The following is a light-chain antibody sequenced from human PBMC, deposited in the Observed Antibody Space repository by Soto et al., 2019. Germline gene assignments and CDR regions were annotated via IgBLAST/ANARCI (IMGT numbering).Light chain of an antibody. CDR2: DVN. CDR3: SSYTCSSTLV. V-gene: IGLV2-14*03. J-gene: IGLJ2*01. CDR1: SSDVGAYNY. Sequence: QSALTQPASVSGSPGQSITISCTGTSSDVGAYNYVSWYQQHPGKAPKLMIYDVNNRPSGVSNRFSGSKSGNTASLTISGLQAEDEGDYYCSSYTCSSTLVFGGGTKVTVL.